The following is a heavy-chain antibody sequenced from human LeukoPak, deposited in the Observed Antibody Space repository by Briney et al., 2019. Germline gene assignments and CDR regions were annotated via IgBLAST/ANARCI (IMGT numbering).Heavy chain of an antibody. CDR1: GFTLSSYW. D-gene: IGHD3-10*01. Sequence: GGSLRLSCAASGFTLSSYWMSWVRQAPGKGLEWVANIKQDGSEKYYVDSVKGRFTISRDNAKNSLYLQMNSLRAEDTAVYYCARVLWSGEGFDPWGQGTLVTVSS. CDR2: IKQDGSEK. J-gene: IGHJ5*02. V-gene: IGHV3-7*03. CDR3: ARVLWSGEGFDP.